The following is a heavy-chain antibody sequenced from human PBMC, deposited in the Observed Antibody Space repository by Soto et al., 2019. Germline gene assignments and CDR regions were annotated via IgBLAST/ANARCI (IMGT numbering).Heavy chain of an antibody. D-gene: IGHD2-15*01. CDR1: GGSISSSNW. Sequence: QVQLQESGPGLVKPSGTLSLTCAVSGGSISSSNWWSWVRQPPGKGLEWIGSIYYSGSTYYNPSLKSRVTISVDTSKNQFSLKLSSVTAADTAVYYCASVSPWYNWFDPWGQGTLVTVSS. J-gene: IGHJ5*02. CDR2: IYYSGST. V-gene: IGHV4-4*02. CDR3: ASVSPWYNWFDP.